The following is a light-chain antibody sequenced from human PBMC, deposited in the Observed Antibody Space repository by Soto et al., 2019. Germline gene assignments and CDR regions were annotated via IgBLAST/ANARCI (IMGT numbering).Light chain of an antibody. V-gene: IGKV1-6*01. J-gene: IGKJ1*01. CDR2: AAS. CDR1: QDIRHD. CDR3: LQDFNYPWT. Sequence: AIQMTQSPSSLSASVGDRVTITCRASQDIRHDLGWYQQKPGKTPKLLIFAASSLQSGVPSRFSGSGSGTYFTLTISSLQPEDFATYYCLQDFNYPWTFGQGTKVEIE.